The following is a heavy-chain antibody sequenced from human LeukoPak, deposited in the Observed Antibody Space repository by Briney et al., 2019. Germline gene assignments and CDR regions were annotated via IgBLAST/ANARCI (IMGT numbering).Heavy chain of an antibody. CDR1: GFTFSSYS. CDR2: ISSSSSYI. CDR3: ARAYRYDFWSGYYTPLYMDV. J-gene: IGHJ6*03. Sequence: GGFLRLSCAASGFTFSSYSMNWVRQAPGKGLEWVSSISSSSSYIYYADSVKGRFTISRDNAKNSLYLQMNSLRAEDTAVYYCARAYRYDFWSGYYTPLYMDVWGKGTTVTVSS. V-gene: IGHV3-21*01. D-gene: IGHD3-3*01.